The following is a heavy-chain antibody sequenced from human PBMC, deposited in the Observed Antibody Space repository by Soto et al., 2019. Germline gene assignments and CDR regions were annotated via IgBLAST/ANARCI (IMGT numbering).Heavy chain of an antibody. CDR1: GFTFNTYS. D-gene: IGHD4-17*01. Sequence: QVQLEESGGGVVQPGRSLRLSCEASGFTFNTYSMHWVRQPPGKGLEWLAAIWYDGTQKYYADSVKGRFIISRDNSKKALYLEMNSLRAEDTAVYYCARAGGTTVTGLWHFDSWGQGTLVTGSS. CDR3: ARAGGTTVTGLWHFDS. V-gene: IGHV3-33*01. CDR2: IWYDGTQK. J-gene: IGHJ4*02.